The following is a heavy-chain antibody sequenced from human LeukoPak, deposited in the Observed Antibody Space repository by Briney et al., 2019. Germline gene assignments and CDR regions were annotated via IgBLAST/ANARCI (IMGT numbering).Heavy chain of an antibody. D-gene: IGHD3-22*01. Sequence: PETLSLTCTVSGGSISSYYWSWIRHPPGKGLECIGYIYTSGSTNYNPSLKSRVTISVDTPKNQCSLKLRSVTAADTAVYYCASSRYYYDSSGYTLEYYYYYMDVWGKGTTVTVSS. CDR2: IYTSGST. J-gene: IGHJ6*03. CDR1: GGSISSYY. CDR3: ASSRYYYDSSGYTLEYYYYYMDV. V-gene: IGHV4-4*09.